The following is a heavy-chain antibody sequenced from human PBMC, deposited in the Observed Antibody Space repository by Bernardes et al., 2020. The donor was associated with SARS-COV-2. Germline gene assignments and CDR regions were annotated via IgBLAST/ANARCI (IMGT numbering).Heavy chain of an antibody. D-gene: IGHD6-6*01. CDR1: GFTFCDFA. CDR2: ISYEGRTE. Sequence: GRSLRPSCAASGFTFCDFAMHWVRQAPGKGLEWVAIISYEGRTEYNADSVKGRFTISRDNSQQSIFLQMNNVRSEDTAVYFCARETPDSTSSYFDFWGQGTLVAVSS. CDR3: ARETPDSTSSYFDF. J-gene: IGHJ4*02. V-gene: IGHV3-30*03.